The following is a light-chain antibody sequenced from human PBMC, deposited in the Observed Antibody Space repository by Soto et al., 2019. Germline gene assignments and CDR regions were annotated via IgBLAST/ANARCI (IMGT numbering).Light chain of an antibody. CDR3: QSYDSSLSVWV. J-gene: IGLJ3*02. CDR1: SSNIGAGYD. Sequence: QSVLTQPPSVSGAPGQRVTISCTGSSSNIGAGYDVHWYQQLPGTAPKLLIYGNSNRPSGVPDRFSGSKSGTSASLAITGLQDEDEAEYYCQSYDSSLSVWVFGGGTKVTVL. V-gene: IGLV1-40*01. CDR2: GNS.